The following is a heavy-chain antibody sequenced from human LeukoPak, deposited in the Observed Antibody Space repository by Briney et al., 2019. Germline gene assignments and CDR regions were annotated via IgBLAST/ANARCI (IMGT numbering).Heavy chain of an antibody. J-gene: IGHJ4*02. CDR1: GFTFSSYA. CDR3: ARDARPGHSPSNFFDY. Sequence: PGGSLRLSCAASGFTFSSYAMHWVRQAPGNGLEWVAVISYDGSNKYYADSVKGRFTISRDNSKNTLYLQMNSLRAEDTAVYYCARDARPGHSPSNFFDYWGQGTLVTVSS. D-gene: IGHD2-21*01. V-gene: IGHV3-30*01. CDR2: ISYDGSNK.